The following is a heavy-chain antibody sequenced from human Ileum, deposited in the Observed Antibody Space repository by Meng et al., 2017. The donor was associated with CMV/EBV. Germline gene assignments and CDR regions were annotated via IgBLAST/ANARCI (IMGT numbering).Heavy chain of an antibody. CDR2: IRYDGSNK. Sequence: GESLKISCAASGFTFSSYGMHWVRQAPGKGLEWVAFIRYDGSNKYYADSVKGRFTISRDNAKNSLYLQMNSLRAEDTAVYYCASWCSSTSCFTGWGQGTLVTVSS. D-gene: IGHD2-2*01. CDR3: ASWCSSTSCFTG. J-gene: IGHJ4*02. CDR1: GFTFSSYG. V-gene: IGHV3-30*02.